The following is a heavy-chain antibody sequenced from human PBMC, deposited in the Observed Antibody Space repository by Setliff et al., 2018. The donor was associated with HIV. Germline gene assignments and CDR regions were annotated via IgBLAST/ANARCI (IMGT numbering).Heavy chain of an antibody. Sequence: ASVKVSCKASGYAFTSYGISWVRQAPGQGLEWMGWISAYNGNTEYEQKFQGRITLTTDPSTSKVYMELRSLRSDDTAVYYCARAYGPIEAFDIWGQGTMVTVSS. CDR1: GYAFTSYG. CDR2: ISAYNGNT. CDR3: ARAYGPIEAFDI. J-gene: IGHJ3*02. D-gene: IGHD4-17*01. V-gene: IGHV1-18*01.